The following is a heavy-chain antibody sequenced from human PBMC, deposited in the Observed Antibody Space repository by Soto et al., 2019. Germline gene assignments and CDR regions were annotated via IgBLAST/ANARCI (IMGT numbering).Heavy chain of an antibody. CDR3: ARETCSGGGCSFDF. CDR2: IIVYNGGT. D-gene: IGHD2-15*01. V-gene: IGHV1-18*01. Sequence: HGQGLEWMGWIIVYNGGTNYAQKIQGRVTVTTDTSASTAYMELRSLRSDDTAIYYCARETCSGGGCSFDFLGQGTLVTVFS. J-gene: IGHJ4*02.